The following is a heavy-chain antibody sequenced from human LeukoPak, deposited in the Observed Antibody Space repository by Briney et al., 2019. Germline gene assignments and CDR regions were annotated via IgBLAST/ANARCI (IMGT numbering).Heavy chain of an antibody. CDR3: AGDGSGSYYRGYNWFDP. D-gene: IGHD3-10*01. CDR2: IYYSGST. V-gene: IGHV4-59*01. J-gene: IGHJ5*02. Sequence: SETLSLTCTVSGGSISSYYWSWIRQPPGKGLEWIGYIYYSGSTNYNPPLKSRVTISVDTFKNQFSLKLSSVTAADTAVYYCAGDGSGSYYRGYNWFDPWGQGTLVTVSS. CDR1: GGSISSYY.